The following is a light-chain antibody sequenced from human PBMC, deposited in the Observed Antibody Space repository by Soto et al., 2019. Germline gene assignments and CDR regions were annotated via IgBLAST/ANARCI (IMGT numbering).Light chain of an antibody. CDR1: SSDVGGYKL. V-gene: IGLV2-23*02. Sequence: QSALTQPPSASGSPGQSVTISCSGTSSDVGGYKLVSWYQRHPVKAPKLMIFEVNKRPSGVANRFSGSKSGNTASLTISGLKVEDEADYYCCSSGGSPTYVFGTATKVNVL. CDR3: CSSGGSPTYV. J-gene: IGLJ1*01. CDR2: EVN.